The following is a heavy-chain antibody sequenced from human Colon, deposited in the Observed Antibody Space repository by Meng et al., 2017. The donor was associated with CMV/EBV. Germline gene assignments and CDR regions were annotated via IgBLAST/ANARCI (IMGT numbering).Heavy chain of an antibody. Sequence: CTASGYTFTDYGIHWVRQAPGQRLEWMGWINADRGNTHYSQKFHGRVTFTRDTSANTAYMDLSSLTSEDTAVYYCARDSNDYTYGVDYWGQGTLVTVSS. CDR2: INADRGNT. J-gene: IGHJ4*02. D-gene: IGHD5-24*01. V-gene: IGHV1-3*01. CDR1: GYTFTDYG. CDR3: ARDSNDYTYGVDY.